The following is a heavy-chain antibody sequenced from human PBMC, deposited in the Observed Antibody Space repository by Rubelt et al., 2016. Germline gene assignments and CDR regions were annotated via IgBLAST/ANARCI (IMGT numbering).Heavy chain of an antibody. CDR3: ATERVAYDAFDI. D-gene: IGHD1-26*01. J-gene: IGHJ3*02. CDR1: GYTFTSYD. CDR2: MNPNSGNS. Sequence: QVQLVQSGAEVKKPGASVKVSCKASGYTFTSYDINWVRQATGQGLEWMGWMNPNSGNSGYAQKFQGRVSMARHTSISTAYMELSSLRSEDTAVYYCATERVAYDAFDIWGQGTMVTVSS. V-gene: IGHV1-8*01.